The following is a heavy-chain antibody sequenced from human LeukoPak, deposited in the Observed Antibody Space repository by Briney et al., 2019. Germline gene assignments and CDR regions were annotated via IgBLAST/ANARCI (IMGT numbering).Heavy chain of an antibody. V-gene: IGHV1-2*02. D-gene: IGHD3-10*01. CDR3: ARDGAPFGPITYYYYGMDV. CDR1: GYTFTGYY. Sequence: ASVKVSCKASGYTFTGYYMHWVRQAPGQGLEWMGWINPNSGGTNYAQKFQGRVTMTRDTSISTAYMELSRLRSDDTAVYYCARDGAPFGPITYYYYGMDVWGQGTTVTVPS. J-gene: IGHJ6*02. CDR2: INPNSGGT.